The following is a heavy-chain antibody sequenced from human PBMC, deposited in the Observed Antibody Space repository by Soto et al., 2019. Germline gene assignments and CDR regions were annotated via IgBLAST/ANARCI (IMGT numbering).Heavy chain of an antibody. CDR1: GGSISSGDYY. J-gene: IGHJ2*01. Sequence: PSETLSLTCTVSGGSISSGDYYWSWIRQPPGKGLEWIGYIYYSGSTNYNHSLTSRVSISVETSKNQFSLRLSSVTAADTALYYCARHGGRDDILTGYYTSRWYFDLWGRGTLVTVSS. D-gene: IGHD3-9*01. CDR2: IYYSGST. CDR3: ARHGGRDDILTGYYTSRWYFDL. V-gene: IGHV4-30-4*01.